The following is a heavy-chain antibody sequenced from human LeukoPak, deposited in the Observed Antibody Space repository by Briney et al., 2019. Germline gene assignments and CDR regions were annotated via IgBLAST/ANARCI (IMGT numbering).Heavy chain of an antibody. CDR1: GGSFSGYY. CDR3: ARGSSGWFSDP. CDR2: INHSGST. Sequence: SETLSLTCAVYGGSFSGYYWSWIRQPPGKGLEWIGEINHSGSTNYNPSLKSRVTISVDTSKNQFSLKLSSVTAADTAVYYCARGSSGWFSDPWGQGTPVTVSS. J-gene: IGHJ5*02. D-gene: IGHD6-19*01. V-gene: IGHV4-34*01.